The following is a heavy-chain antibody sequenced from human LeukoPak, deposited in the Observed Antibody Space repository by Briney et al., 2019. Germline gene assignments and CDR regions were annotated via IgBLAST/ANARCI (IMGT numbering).Heavy chain of an antibody. V-gene: IGHV1-69*04. J-gene: IGHJ6*02. CDR2: VIPILAIS. D-gene: IGHD3-22*01. CDR3: ARTNYYDSSGSQGPGTFYYGLDV. Sequence: SVKVSRKASGGTFSSYAITWVRQAPGQGLEWMGRVIPILAISNYAQMFQDRVTITADISTSTAYMELSSLRSEDTAVYFCARTNYYDSSGSQGPGTFYYGLDVWGQGTTVTVSS. CDR1: GGTFSSYA.